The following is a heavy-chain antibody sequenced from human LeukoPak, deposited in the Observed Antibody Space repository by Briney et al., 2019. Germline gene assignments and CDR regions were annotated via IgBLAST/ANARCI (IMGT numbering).Heavy chain of an antibody. CDR2: IYPGDSDT. V-gene: IGHV5-51*01. J-gene: IGHJ4*02. Sequence: GESLKISCEGSGYSFTSYWIAWVRQMPGKGLEWIGIIYPGDSDTRYSPSFQGQVTISADKSITTAYLQWSSLEASDTAMYYCARLDSSGYYSCDYWGQGTLVTVSS. D-gene: IGHD3-22*01. CDR1: GYSFTSYW. CDR3: ARLDSSGYYSCDY.